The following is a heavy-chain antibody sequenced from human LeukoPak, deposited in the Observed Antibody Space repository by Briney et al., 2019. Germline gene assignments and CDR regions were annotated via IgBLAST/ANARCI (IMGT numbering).Heavy chain of an antibody. CDR2: MNPNSGNT. J-gene: IGHJ4*02. CDR1: GYTFTSYD. V-gene: IGHV1-8*01. Sequence: ASVKVSCKASGYTFTSYDINWVRQATGQGLEWMGWMNPNSGNTGYAQKFQGRVTMTRNTSISTAYMELSGLRSDDTALYYCAKDYGAFCFDSWGQGTLVTVSS. CDR3: AKDYGAFCFDS. D-gene: IGHD4-17*01.